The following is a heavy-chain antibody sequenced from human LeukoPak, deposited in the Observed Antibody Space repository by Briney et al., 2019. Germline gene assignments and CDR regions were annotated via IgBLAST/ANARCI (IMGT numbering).Heavy chain of an antibody. CDR1: GGSISSYY. V-gene: IGHV4-59*01. D-gene: IGHD3-10*01. Sequence: ETLXLTCTVSGGSISSYYWSWIRQPPGKGLEWIGNIYYNGSTNYNPALKSRLTISLDTSKNQFSLGFSSLTAADTAVYYCARDQKLLWFGPGDYYYGLDVWGQGTTVTVSS. CDR3: ARDQKLLWFGPGDYYYGLDV. CDR2: IYYNGST. J-gene: IGHJ6*02.